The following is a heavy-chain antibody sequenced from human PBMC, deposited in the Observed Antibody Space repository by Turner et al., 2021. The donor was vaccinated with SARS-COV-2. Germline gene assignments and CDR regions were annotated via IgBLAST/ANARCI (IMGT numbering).Heavy chain of an antibody. CDR2: IRWNSGSI. Sequence: EVQLVESGGGLVQPGRSLRLSCAASGFTCDDYVMHWVRQAPGKGLEWGAGIRWNSGSIGYADSVKGRFTISRDNAKNSLYLQMNSRRAEDTALYYCAKDMVRGVIYYYYGMDVWGQGTTVTVSS. CDR3: AKDMVRGVIYYYYGMDV. D-gene: IGHD3-10*01. CDR1: GFTCDDYV. J-gene: IGHJ6*02. V-gene: IGHV3-9*01.